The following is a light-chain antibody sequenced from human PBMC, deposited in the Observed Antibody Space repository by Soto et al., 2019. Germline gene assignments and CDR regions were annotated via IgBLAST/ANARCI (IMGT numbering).Light chain of an antibody. CDR1: QSVLYSSNNKNY. CDR3: QQYYRPWT. V-gene: IGKV4-1*01. J-gene: IGKJ1*01. CDR2: WAS. Sequence: DIVMTQSPDSLAVSLGERATINCKSSQSVLYSSNNKNYLAWYQQKPGQPPKLLIYWASTRESGVPDRFSGSGSGTDFTLTISSLQAEDVKVYYCQQYYRPWTFGQGTKVEIK.